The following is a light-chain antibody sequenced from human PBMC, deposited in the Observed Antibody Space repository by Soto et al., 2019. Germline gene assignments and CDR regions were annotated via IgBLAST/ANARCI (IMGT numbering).Light chain of an antibody. J-gene: IGKJ5*01. Sequence: DLPMTQSPSTLSASAGDRVTITCRASQSITIWLAWYQQKPGKAPKLLIYDASTLESGVPSRFSGRVSGTEFPLSLSRLKSDDFAAYHCQHFHSFPTTFGQGTRLEIK. CDR2: DAS. CDR3: QHFHSFPTT. V-gene: IGKV1-5*01. CDR1: QSITIW.